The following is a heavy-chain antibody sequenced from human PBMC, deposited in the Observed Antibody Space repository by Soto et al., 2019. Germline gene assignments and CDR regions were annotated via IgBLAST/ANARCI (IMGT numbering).Heavy chain of an antibody. CDR3: ARREASFDS. CDR1: GGSIIRDY. V-gene: IGHV4-59*01. Sequence: SETLSLTCTVSGGSIIRDYWSWVRHLPGKGLEWIGYISYSGSTNYNPSLKSRVTISVDTSKNQFSLKLSSVTAADTAVYYCARREASFDSWGQGTLVTVS. CDR2: ISYSGST. D-gene: IGHD1-26*01. J-gene: IGHJ4*02.